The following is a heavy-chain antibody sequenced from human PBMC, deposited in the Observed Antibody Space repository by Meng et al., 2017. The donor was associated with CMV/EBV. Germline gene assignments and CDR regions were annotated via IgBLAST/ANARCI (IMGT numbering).Heavy chain of an antibody. V-gene: IGHV4-59*01. Sequence: GSLRLSCTVSGGSISSYYWNWIRQPPGKGLEWIGYIYYSGSTDYNPPLKSRVTISVDTSKNQFSLKLSSVTAADTAVYYCARAYSSSCRVDYWGQGTLVTVSS. CDR3: ARAYSSSCRVDY. D-gene: IGHD6-6*01. CDR1: GGSISSYY. CDR2: IYYSGST. J-gene: IGHJ4*02.